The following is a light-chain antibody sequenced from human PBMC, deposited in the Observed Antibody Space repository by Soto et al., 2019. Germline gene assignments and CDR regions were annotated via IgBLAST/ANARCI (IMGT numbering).Light chain of an antibody. CDR2: DAS. Sequence: EIVLTQSPATLSLSPGERATLSCRASQSVSSYLAWYQQKPGQAPRLLIYDASNRAAGIPARFSSSGSGTDFTRHISGLEPDDFAVYCCQHCSNWPLTFGWGTKVQIK. J-gene: IGKJ4*01. V-gene: IGKV3-11*01. CDR1: QSVSSY. CDR3: QHCSNWPLT.